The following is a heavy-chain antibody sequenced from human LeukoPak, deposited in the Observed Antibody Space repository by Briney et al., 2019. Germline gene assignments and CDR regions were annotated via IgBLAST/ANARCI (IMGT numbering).Heavy chain of an antibody. CDR1: GGSISSVSYY. CDR2: ISTSGST. Sequence: SQTLSLTCTVSGGSISSVSYYWSWIRQPAGKGLEYIGRISTSGSTNCNPSLKSRVTISVDTSKNQFSLKLSSVTAADTAVYYCARGISVSYNDYWGQGTLVTVSS. V-gene: IGHV4-61*02. D-gene: IGHD3-10*01. J-gene: IGHJ4*02. CDR3: ARGISVSYNDY.